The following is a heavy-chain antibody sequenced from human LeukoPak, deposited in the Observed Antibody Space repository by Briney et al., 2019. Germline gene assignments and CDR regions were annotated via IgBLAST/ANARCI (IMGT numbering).Heavy chain of an antibody. CDR3: ARGRPPHDYGTLFDY. Sequence: SETLSLTCTVSGGSISGYHWTWMRQPAGKGLEWIGRIYTGGSTKYNPSLTSRVTMSLDTSKKQFSLKLSSVTAADTAVYYCARGRPPHDYGTLFDYWGRGTLVTVSS. CDR2: IYTGGST. J-gene: IGHJ4*02. D-gene: IGHD4-17*01. V-gene: IGHV4-4*07. CDR1: GGSISGYH.